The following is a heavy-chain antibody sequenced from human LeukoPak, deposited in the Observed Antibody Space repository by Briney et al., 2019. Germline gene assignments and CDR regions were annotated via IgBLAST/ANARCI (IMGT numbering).Heavy chain of an antibody. CDR2: ISGSGGST. CDR3: AKDGSPYYDDSRSFDY. J-gene: IGHJ4*02. D-gene: IGHD3-22*01. V-gene: IGHV3-23*01. Sequence: GGSLRLSCAASGFTFSSYAMSWVRQAPGKGLEWVSAISGSGGSTYYADSVKGRFTISRDNSKNTLYLQMNSLRVEDTAVYYCAKDGSPYYDDSRSFDYWGQGTLVTVSS. CDR1: GFTFSSYA.